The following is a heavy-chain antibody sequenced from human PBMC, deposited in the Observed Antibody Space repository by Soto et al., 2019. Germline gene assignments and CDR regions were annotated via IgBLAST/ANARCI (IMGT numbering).Heavy chain of an antibody. CDR3: ARGLSGYYGFDY. CDR1: GFTFSSYW. D-gene: IGHD5-12*01. Sequence: EVQLVESGGGLVQFGGSLRLSCAASGFTFSSYWMHWVRQVPGKGLVWVSRIKGDGTNTGYADSVKGRFTISRDNVKNTLYLQRNSLRAEDTAVYYCARGLSGYYGFDYRGQGTLVTVSS. CDR2: IKGDGTNT. V-gene: IGHV3-74*01. J-gene: IGHJ4*02.